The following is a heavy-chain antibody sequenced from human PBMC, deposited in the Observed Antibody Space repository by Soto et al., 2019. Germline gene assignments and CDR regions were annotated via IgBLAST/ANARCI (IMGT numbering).Heavy chain of an antibody. J-gene: IGHJ4*02. D-gene: IGHD3-3*01. V-gene: IGHV4-38-2*01. Sequence: SETLSLTCAVSGYSISSGYYWGWIRQPPGKGLGWIGSIYHSGSTYYNPSLKSRVTISVDTSKNQFSLKLSSVTAADTAVYYCARGIVRYDFWSGYYYFDYWGQGTLVTVSS. CDR2: IYHSGST. CDR3: ARGIVRYDFWSGYYYFDY. CDR1: GYSISSGYY.